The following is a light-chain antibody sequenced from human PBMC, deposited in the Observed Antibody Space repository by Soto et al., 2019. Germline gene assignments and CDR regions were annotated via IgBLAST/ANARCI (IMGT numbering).Light chain of an antibody. CDR3: QHYVYPQWT. CDR2: GVS. V-gene: IGKV3-20*01. CDR1: QGVSIN. J-gene: IGKJ1*01. Sequence: EIVLTQSPGTLSFSTGERATLSFRASQGVSINLAWYQQKPGQAPRLLIYGVSTRATGTPDRFSGSGSGTEFTLTIRRLEPEDFAVYFCQHYVYPQWTFGPGTKVDIK.